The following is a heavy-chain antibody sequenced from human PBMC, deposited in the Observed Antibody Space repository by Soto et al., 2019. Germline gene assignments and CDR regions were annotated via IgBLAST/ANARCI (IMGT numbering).Heavy chain of an antibody. CDR2: ISSSGTII. J-gene: IGHJ3*02. Sequence: PGGSLRLSCAASGFTFSNYDINWVRQAPGKGLEWVSYISSSGTIIYYADSVKGRFTISRDNAKNSLYLQMNSLRAEDTAVYYCARDFLIRAFDIWGQGTMVTVSS. CDR3: ARDFLIRAFDI. V-gene: IGHV3-48*03. CDR1: GFTFSNYD.